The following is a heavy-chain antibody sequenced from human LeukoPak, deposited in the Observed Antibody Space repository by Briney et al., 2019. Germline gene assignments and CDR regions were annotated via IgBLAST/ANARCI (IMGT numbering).Heavy chain of an antibody. CDR3: ARDYAGSPDY. CDR2: INGDGSTT. J-gene: IGHJ4*02. CDR1: GFTFSTYW. D-gene: IGHD3-10*01. V-gene: IGHV3-74*03. Sequence: GGSLRLSCTASGFTFSTYWINWVRQSPGKGLVWVALINGDGSTTTHADSVKGRFTISRDNAKNTAYLQRNSLRDADTAVYFCARDYAGSPDYWGQGTLVTVSA.